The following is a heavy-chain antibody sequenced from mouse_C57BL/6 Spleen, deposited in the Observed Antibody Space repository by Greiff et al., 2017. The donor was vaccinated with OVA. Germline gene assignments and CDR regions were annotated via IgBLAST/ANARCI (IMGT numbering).Heavy chain of an antibody. CDR2: INPGSGGT. J-gene: IGHJ4*01. CDR3: ARGDYDGYAMDY. D-gene: IGHD2-4*01. CDR1: GYAFTNYL. V-gene: IGHV1-54*01. Sequence: QVQLKQSGAELVRPGTSVKVSCKASGYAFTNYLIEWVKQRPGQGLEWIGVINPGSGGTNYNEKFKGKATLTADKSSSTAYMQLSSLTSEDSAVYFCARGDYDGYAMDYWGQGTSVTVSS.